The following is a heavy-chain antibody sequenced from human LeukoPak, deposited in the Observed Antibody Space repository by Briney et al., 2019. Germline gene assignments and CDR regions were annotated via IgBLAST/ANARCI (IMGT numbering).Heavy chain of an antibody. CDR1: GFTFNTYP. J-gene: IGHJ3*02. D-gene: IGHD4-17*01. CDR2: IGSGGSTI. V-gene: IGHV3-48*04. Sequence: GGSLRLSCAAPGFTFNTYPRNWVRQAPGKGLEWVSYIGSGGSTIYYADSVQGRFTVSRDNAHNSLFLQMNSLRAEDTAVYYCATRNDSGAFDIWGQGTMVTVSS. CDR3: ATRNDSGAFDI.